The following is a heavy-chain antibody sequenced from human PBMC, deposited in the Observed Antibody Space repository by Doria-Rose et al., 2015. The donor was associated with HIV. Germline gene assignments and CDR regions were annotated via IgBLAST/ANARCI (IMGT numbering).Heavy chain of an antibody. D-gene: IGHD6-13*01. V-gene: IGHV1-3*01. CDR3: ARIHSLSSSSLGH. CDR2: LNVGNGDT. Sequence: HAPGQRLEWMGWLNVGNGDTRYSRKFQDRVTITSDTSANTGYMALSSLRSEDTAVYYCARIHSLSSSSLGHWGQGTLVTVSS. J-gene: IGHJ4*02.